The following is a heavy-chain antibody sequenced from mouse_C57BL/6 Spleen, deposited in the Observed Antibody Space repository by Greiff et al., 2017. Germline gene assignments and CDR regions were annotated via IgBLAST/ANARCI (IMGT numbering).Heavy chain of an antibody. Sequence: QVQLKESGPGLVAPSQSLSITCTVSGFSLTSYGVHWVRQPPGKGLEWLVVIWSDGSTTYNSALKSRLSISKDNSKSQVFLKMNSLQTDDTAMYYCARHEGIRYGSSYAMDYWGQGTSVTVSS. CDR1: GFSLTSYG. D-gene: IGHD1-1*01. J-gene: IGHJ4*01. CDR2: IWSDGST. CDR3: ARHEGIRYGSSYAMDY. V-gene: IGHV2-6-1*01.